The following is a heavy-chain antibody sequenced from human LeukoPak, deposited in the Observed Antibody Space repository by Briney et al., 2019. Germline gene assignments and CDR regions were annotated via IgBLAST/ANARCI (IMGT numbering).Heavy chain of an antibody. V-gene: IGHV4-39*01. CDR1: GGSLSSSSYY. Sequence: PSETLSLTCTVSGGSLSSSSYYWGWIRQPPGKGLEWIGSIYYSGGTYYNPSLKSRVTISVDTSKNQFSLKLSSVTAGDTAVYYCARQGSSSYSNWGQGTLVTVSS. CDR3: ARQGSSSYSN. D-gene: IGHD6-13*01. J-gene: IGHJ4*02. CDR2: IYYSGGT.